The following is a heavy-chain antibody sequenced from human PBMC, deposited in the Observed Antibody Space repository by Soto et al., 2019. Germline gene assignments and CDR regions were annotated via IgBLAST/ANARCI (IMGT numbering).Heavy chain of an antibody. CDR2: ISSNGGST. Sequence: GGSLRLSCSASGFTFSSYAMHWVRQAPGKGLEYVSAISSNGGSTYYADSVKGRFTISRDNSKNTLYLQMSSLRAEDTAVYYCVKDWRLAAAGHSYFDYWGQGTLVTVSS. CDR3: VKDWRLAAAGHSYFDY. D-gene: IGHD6-13*01. J-gene: IGHJ4*02. CDR1: GFTFSSYA. V-gene: IGHV3-64D*08.